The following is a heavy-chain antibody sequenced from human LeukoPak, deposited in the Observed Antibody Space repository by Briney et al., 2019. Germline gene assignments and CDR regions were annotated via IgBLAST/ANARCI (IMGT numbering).Heavy chain of an antibody. CDR3: TQSNY. J-gene: IGHJ4*02. CDR1: GFTFSGSP. Sequence: GGSLRLSCAASGFTFSGSPILWVRQASGKGLEWVGRIRSKADNYATAYAASVQGRCTIPRDDSKSTAYLQLNSLKTEDTAVYYCTQSNYWGQGALVTVSS. CDR2: IRSKADNYAT. V-gene: IGHV3-73*01.